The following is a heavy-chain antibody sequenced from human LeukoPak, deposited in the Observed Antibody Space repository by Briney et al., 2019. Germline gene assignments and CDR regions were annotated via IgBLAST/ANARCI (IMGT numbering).Heavy chain of an antibody. V-gene: IGHV1-24*01. CDR2: FDPEDGET. CDR1: GYTLTELS. Sequence: ASVKVSCKVSGYTLTELSMHWVRQAPGKGLEWMGGFDPEDGETIYAQKFQGRVTMTEDTSTDTAYMELSSLRSEDTAVYYCATDSIAVAGTTDYYYGMDVWGQGTTVTVSS. J-gene: IGHJ6*02. CDR3: ATDSIAVAGTTDYYYGMDV. D-gene: IGHD6-19*01.